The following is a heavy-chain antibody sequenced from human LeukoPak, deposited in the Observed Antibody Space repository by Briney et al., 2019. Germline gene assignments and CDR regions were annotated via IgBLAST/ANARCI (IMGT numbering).Heavy chain of an antibody. Sequence: PGRSLRLSCAASGFAFSSYSMNWVRQAPGRGLEWVSSISTSSIYIYYADSVKGRFTISRDNAKKSLYLQVNSLRAEDTAVYYCVRGPRYYDDSGFHYGVFDIWGQGTVVTVSS. CDR2: ISTSSIYI. CDR3: VRGPRYYDDSGFHYGVFDI. CDR1: GFAFSSYS. D-gene: IGHD3-16*01. J-gene: IGHJ3*02. V-gene: IGHV3-21*01.